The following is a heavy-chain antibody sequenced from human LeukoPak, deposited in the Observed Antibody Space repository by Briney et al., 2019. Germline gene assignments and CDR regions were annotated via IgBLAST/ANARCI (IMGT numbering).Heavy chain of an antibody. CDR3: ARAYPGYSSGWYWNWFDP. CDR2: IYYSGST. D-gene: IGHD6-19*01. CDR1: GGSISSYY. Sequence: PSETLSLTCTVSGGSISSYYWSWIRQPPGKGLEWIGYIYYSGSTNYNPSLKSRVTISVDTSKNQFSLKLSSVTAADTAVYYCARAYPGYSSGWYWNWFDPWGQGTLVTVSS. J-gene: IGHJ5*02. V-gene: IGHV4-59*01.